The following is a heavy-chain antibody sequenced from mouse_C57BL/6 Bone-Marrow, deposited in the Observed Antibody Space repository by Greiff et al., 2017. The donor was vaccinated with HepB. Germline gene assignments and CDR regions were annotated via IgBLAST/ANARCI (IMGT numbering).Heavy chain of an antibody. D-gene: IGHD2-5*01. V-gene: IGHV5-9-1*02. CDR3: TRDPYYSNYDY. CDR2: ISSGGDYI. CDR1: GFTFSSYA. Sequence: EVQRVESGEGLVKPGGSLKLSCAASGFTFSSYAMSWVRQTPEKRLEWVAYISSGGDYIYYADTVKGRFTISRDNARNTLYLQMSSLKSEDTAMYYCTRDPYYSNYDYWGQGTTLTVSS. J-gene: IGHJ2*01.